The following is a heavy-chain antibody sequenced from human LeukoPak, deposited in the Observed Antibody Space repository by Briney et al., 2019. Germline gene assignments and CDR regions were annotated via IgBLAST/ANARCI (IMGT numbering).Heavy chain of an antibody. Sequence: VGCLRLSCAASGFTLRSYSMNWGREAPGKRLGWVSSISNISSYIYYADSVKGRFTISRDNAKNSLYLQMNSLRAEDTAVYYCARFYGDPIGPDSGWYFDLWGRGTLVTVSS. CDR1: GFTLRSYS. J-gene: IGHJ2*01. V-gene: IGHV3-21*01. D-gene: IGHD4-17*01. CDR3: ARFYGDPIGPDSGWYFDL. CDR2: ISNISSYI.